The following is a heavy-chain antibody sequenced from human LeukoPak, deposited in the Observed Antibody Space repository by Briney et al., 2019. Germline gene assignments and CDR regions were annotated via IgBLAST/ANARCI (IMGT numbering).Heavy chain of an antibody. V-gene: IGHV1-69*05. D-gene: IGHD4-17*01. CDR1: GGTFSSYA. CDR3: ARDISTDYVPDYYYGMDV. Sequence: SVKVSCKASGGTFSSYAISWVRQAPGQGLEWMGGIIPIFGTANYAQKFQGRVTITTDESTSTVYMELSSLRSEDTAVYYCARDISTDYVPDYYYGMDVWGPGTTVTVSS. J-gene: IGHJ6*02. CDR2: IIPIFGTA.